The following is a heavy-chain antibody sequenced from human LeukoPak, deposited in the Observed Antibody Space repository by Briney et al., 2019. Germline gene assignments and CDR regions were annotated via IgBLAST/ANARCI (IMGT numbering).Heavy chain of an antibody. J-gene: IGHJ4*02. D-gene: IGHD6-6*01. CDR3: ARDAQLGTH. CDR2: IYYSGST. V-gene: IGHV4-39*07. CDR1: GGSISSSSYY. Sequence: SETLSLTCAVYGGSISSSSYYWGWIRQPPGKGLEWIGSIYYSGSTYYNPSLKSRVTISVDTSKNQFSLKLSSVTAADTAVYYCARDAQLGTHWGQGPLVTVSS.